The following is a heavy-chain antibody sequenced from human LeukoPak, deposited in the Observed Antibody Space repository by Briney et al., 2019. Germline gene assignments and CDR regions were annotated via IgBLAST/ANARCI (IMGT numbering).Heavy chain of an antibody. CDR3: ARDMAVAGTWWFDP. CDR1: GGSISSYY. J-gene: IGHJ5*02. Sequence: SETLSLTCTVSGGSISSYYWSWIRQPPGKGLEWIGYIYYSGSTNYNPSLKSRVTISVDTSKNQFSLKLSSVTAADTAVYYCARDMAVAGTWWFDPWGQGTLVTAS. V-gene: IGHV4-59*01. D-gene: IGHD6-19*01. CDR2: IYYSGST.